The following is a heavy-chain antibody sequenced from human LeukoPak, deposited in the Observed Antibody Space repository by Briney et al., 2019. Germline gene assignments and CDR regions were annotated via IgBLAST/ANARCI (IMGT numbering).Heavy chain of an antibody. V-gene: IGHV4-31*11. CDR3: ARVVVAATSWFDP. CDR1: GGSLTRGGSY. CDR2: IYYCGST. J-gene: IGHJ5*02. D-gene: IGHD2-15*01. Sequence: PLETLCLTCAVSGGSLTRGGSYWSWVRQHPGKGLEWSGYIYYCGSTYYNPSLKSRVTISVDTSKNQFSLKMSSVTAADTAVYFCARVVVAATSWFDPWGQGTLVTVSS.